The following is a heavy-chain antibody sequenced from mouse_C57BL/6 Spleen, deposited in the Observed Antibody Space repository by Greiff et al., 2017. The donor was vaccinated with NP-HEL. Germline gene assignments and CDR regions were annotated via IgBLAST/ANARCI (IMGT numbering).Heavy chain of an antibody. J-gene: IGHJ3*01. D-gene: IGHD3-2*02. V-gene: IGHV1-54*01. CDR1: GYAFTNYL. CDR2: INPGSGGT. Sequence: QVQLQQSGAELVRPGPSVKVSCKASGYAFTNYLIEWVKQRPGQGLEWIGVINPGSGGTNYNEKFKGKATLTADKSSSTAYMQLSSLTSEDSAVYFCARTLDSSGYAWFAYWGQGTLVTVSA. CDR3: ARTLDSSGYAWFAY.